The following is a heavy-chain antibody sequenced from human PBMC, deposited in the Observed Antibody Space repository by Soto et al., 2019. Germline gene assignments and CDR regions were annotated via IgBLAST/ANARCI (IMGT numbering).Heavy chain of an antibody. CDR1: GFTFSSYD. V-gene: IGHV3-30*18. J-gene: IGHJ6*02. CDR2: ISYDGSKT. Sequence: QVQLLESGGGVVQPGRSLRLSCAASGFTFSSYDMHWVRQAPGKGLEWVAVISYDGSKTYYADSVKGRFTISRDNSKKTLYLQMNSLRAEDTAVYYCAKTEQPYYYYYGMDVWGQGTTVTVSS. D-gene: IGHD6-13*01. CDR3: AKTEQPYYYYYGMDV.